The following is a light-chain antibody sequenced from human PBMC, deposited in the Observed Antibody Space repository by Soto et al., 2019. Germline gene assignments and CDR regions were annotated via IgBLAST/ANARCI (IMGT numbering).Light chain of an antibody. Sequence: ILSSQAPVSLVLSLRPPSTIKCNTRHRVLYSYNNINSLAWYQQKPGQDPKLFIYWASTLEAGVPDRFSGSGSGIDFTLTIISLQAEDVAAYYCQHYYSTPPTFAGGTKLDIK. CDR2: WAS. CDR3: QHYYSTPPT. V-gene: IGKV4-1*01. CDR1: HRVLYSYNNINS. J-gene: IGKJ4*01.